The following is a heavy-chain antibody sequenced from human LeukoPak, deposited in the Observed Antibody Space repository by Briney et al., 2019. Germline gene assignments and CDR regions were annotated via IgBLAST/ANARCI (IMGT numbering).Heavy chain of an antibody. V-gene: IGHV1-2*04. J-gene: IGHJ4*02. D-gene: IGHD3-22*01. CDR3: ARASRLDYYDSSGYPFDY. Sequence: ASVKVSCKASGYTFTGYYMHWVRQAPGQGLEWMGWINPNSGGTNYAQEFQGWVTMTRDTSISTAYMELSRLRSDDTAVYYCARASRLDYYDSSGYPFDYWGQGTLVTVSS. CDR1: GYTFTGYY. CDR2: INPNSGGT.